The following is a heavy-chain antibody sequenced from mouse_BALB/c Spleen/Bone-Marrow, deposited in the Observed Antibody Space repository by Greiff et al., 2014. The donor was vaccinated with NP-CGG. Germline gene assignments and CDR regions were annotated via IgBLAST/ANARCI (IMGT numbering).Heavy chain of an antibody. J-gene: IGHJ2*01. D-gene: IGHD1-1*01. V-gene: IGHV1-4*01. CDR1: GYTFTSYT. CDR3: ARGGNFDY. Sequence: VQLQQSGAELARPGASVKMSCKASGYTFTSYTMHWVKQRPGQGLEWIGYINPSSGYTNYNQKFKDKATLTADKSSSTAYMQLSSLTSKYSAVYYCARGGNFDYWGQGTTLTVSS. CDR2: INPSSGYT.